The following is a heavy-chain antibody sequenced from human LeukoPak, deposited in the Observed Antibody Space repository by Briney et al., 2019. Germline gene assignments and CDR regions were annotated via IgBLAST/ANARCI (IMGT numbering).Heavy chain of an antibody. CDR1: GYTLTEFS. CDR3: ATWYYYDSSDYYLADY. J-gene: IGHJ4*02. D-gene: IGHD3-22*01. CDR2: FYPEDGET. V-gene: IGHV1-24*01. Sequence: ASVTVSCKVSGYTLTEFSMHWVRQAPGKGLEGMGGFYPEDGETIYAQELQGRVTMTKDTSTDTAYMELSSLRSEDTAVYYCATWYYYDSSDYYLADYWGQGTLVTVSS.